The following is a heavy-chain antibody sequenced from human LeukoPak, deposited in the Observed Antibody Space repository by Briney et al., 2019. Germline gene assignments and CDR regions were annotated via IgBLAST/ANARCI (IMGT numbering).Heavy chain of an antibody. J-gene: IGHJ4*02. Sequence: PGRSLRLSCAASGFTFSSYGMHWVRQAPGKGLEWVSIISYDGSNKYYADSVKGRFTISRGNSKNTLYLQMNSLRPEDTAVYYCAKPPPNCSSTSCYQQYWGQGTLVTVSS. V-gene: IGHV3-30*18. CDR1: GFTFSSYG. D-gene: IGHD2-2*01. CDR3: AKPPPNCSSTSCYQQY. CDR2: ISYDGSNK.